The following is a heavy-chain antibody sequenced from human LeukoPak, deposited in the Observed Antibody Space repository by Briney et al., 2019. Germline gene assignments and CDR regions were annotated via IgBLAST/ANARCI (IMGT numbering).Heavy chain of an antibody. V-gene: IGHV3-30*02. J-gene: IGHJ4*02. Sequence: GSLRLSCAASGFTFSNIAMHWVRQAPGKGLEWVAFIQNDGRTKSYADSVKGRFTISRDNVKNLLYLQMNSLRAEDTAVYYCARVQRGIAVALDYWGQGTLATVSS. CDR1: GFTFSNIA. CDR3: ARVQRGIAVALDY. D-gene: IGHD6-19*01. CDR2: IQNDGRTK.